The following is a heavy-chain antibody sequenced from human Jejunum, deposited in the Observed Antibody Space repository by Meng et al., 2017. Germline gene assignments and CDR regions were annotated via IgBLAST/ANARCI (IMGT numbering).Heavy chain of an antibody. J-gene: IGHJ1*01. D-gene: IGHD6-13*01. CDR3: ARGYGSSWHSPFQH. CDR1: GFTFSTYT. V-gene: IGHV3-30*01. CDR2: ISYDESNK. Sequence: LSPTCAASGFTFSTYTMHWVRQAPGKGLEWVALISYDESNKYYADSVNGRFTTPKDNSKNTLYLQMNSLRPEDTAVYYFARGYGSSWHSPFQHWGQGTMVTVSS.